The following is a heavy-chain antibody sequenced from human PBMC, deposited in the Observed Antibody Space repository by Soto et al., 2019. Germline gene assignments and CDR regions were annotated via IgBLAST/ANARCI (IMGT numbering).Heavy chain of an antibody. D-gene: IGHD2-21*02. CDR1: GFTFSNYW. V-gene: IGHV3-74*01. Sequence: VQLVASGGDLVQPGGSLRLSCAASGFTFSNYWMHWVGQGPGKGLGWVSRVNSDESSTSYADSVKGRFTISRDNAKNTLYLKMSSLRFEDTALYYCVCFECGRTAVVTAMEANGYWGQGTLVTVSS. CDR3: VCFECGRTAVVTAMEANGY. CDR2: VNSDESST. J-gene: IGHJ4*02.